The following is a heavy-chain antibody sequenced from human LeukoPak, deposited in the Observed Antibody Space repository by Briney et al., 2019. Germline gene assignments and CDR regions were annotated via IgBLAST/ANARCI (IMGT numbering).Heavy chain of an antibody. CDR1: GYRLTNNW. D-gene: IGHD1-1*01. CDR3: VRFGLTSSLDY. CDR2: IYPGDSDT. Sequence: GESLKISCNISGYRLTNNWLGWMRQVPGKGLEWMGLIYPGDSDTRYSPSFQGQVTFSVDMSISTAYLQWSGLKTSDTAIYYCVRFGLTSSLDYWGQGTLVTVSS. V-gene: IGHV5-51*01. J-gene: IGHJ4*02.